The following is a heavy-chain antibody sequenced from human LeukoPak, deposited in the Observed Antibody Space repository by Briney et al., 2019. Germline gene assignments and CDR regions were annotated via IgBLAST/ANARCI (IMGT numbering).Heavy chain of an antibody. D-gene: IGHD6-6*01. V-gene: IGHV4-38-2*02. J-gene: IGHJ4*02. Sequence: PSQTLSLTVTVPGYSISSGYYWGWIRQPPGRGLEWIGSIYHSGSTYYNPSLKSRVTISVDKSKNQLPMKLTSVTAEDTAFYYCARDVGARLPGYWGQGILVTVSS. CDR2: IYHSGST. CDR1: GYSISSGYY. CDR3: ARDVGARLPGY.